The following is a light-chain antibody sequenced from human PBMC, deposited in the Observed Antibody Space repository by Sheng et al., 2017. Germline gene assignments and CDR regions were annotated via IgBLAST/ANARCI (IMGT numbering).Light chain of an antibody. Sequence: DIQMTQSPSSLSASVGDRVTVTCRASQIINNYLNWYQQKPGKAPKLLIFAASSLLSGVPSRFSGSGSGTGFTLTITSLQPEDFATYYCQQTYSTPRTFGHGTEGG. CDR3: QQTYSTPRT. V-gene: IGKV1-39*01. CDR2: AAS. CDR1: QIINNY. J-gene: IGKJ1*01.